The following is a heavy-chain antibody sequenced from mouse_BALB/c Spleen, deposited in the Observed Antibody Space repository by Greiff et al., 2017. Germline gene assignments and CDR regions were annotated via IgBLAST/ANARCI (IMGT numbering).Heavy chain of an antibody. CDR1: GYSITSDYA. CDR2: ISYSGST. D-gene: IGHD2-3*01. Sequence: EVKLMESGPGLVKPSQSLSITCTVTGYSITSDYAWNWIRQFPGNKLEWMGYISYSGSTSYNPSLKSRISITRDTSKNQFFLQLNSVTTEDTATYDCARGWFPDYWGQGTTLTVSS. CDR3: ARGWFPDY. J-gene: IGHJ2*01. V-gene: IGHV3-2*02.